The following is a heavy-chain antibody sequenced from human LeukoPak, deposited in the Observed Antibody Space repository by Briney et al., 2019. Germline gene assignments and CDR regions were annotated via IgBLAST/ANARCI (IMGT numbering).Heavy chain of an antibody. V-gene: IGHV1-69*04. J-gene: IGHJ4*02. CDR2: IFPILGKA. CDR1: GGTFSSYA. D-gene: IGHD2-15*01. CDR3: AREGGGIVVVVAATTNYFDY. Sequence: SVTVSCKATGGTFSSYAISWVRQAPGQGLEWMGRIFPILGKANYAKKFQGRVTITADKSTSTAYMELSSLRSEDTAVYYCAREGGGIVVVVAATTNYFDYWGQGTLVTVSS.